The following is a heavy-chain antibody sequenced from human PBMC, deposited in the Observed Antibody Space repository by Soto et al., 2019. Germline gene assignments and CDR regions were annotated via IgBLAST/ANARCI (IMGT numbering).Heavy chain of an antibody. CDR3: ASLGPSGILGVVHPFDP. V-gene: IGHV4-31*03. CDR2: IYYSGST. CDR1: GGSISRGAYY. D-gene: IGHD3-3*01. J-gene: IGHJ5*02. Sequence: SETLSLTCTVSGGSISRGAYYWSWLRQHPGKGLEWIGYIYYSGSTYYNPSLKSRVTISVDTSKNQFSLKLSSVTAAGTAVYYCASLGPSGILGVVHPFDPWGQGTLVTVSA.